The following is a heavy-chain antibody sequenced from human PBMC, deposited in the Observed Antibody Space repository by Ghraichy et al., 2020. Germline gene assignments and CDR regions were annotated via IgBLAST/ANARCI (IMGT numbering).Heavy chain of an antibody. D-gene: IGHD6-19*01. CDR1: GGSISSYY. CDR3: ARQRGEGRSGWYGLYYYYGMDV. J-gene: IGHJ6*02. V-gene: IGHV4-4*09. Sequence: SETLSLTCTVSGGSISSYYWSWIRQPPGKGLEWIGYIYTSGSTNYNPSLKSRVTISVDTSKNQFSLKLSSVTAADTAVYYCARQRGEGRSGWYGLYYYYGMDVWGQGTTVTVSS. CDR2: IYTSGST.